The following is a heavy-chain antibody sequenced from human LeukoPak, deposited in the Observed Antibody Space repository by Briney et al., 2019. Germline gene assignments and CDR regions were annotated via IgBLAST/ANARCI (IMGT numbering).Heavy chain of an antibody. D-gene: IGHD3-22*01. J-gene: IGHJ6*02. Sequence: GGSLRLSCAASGFSFGRYEMNWVRQAPGKGLEWVSYISTTGSTVYYADSVEGRFTMSRDNAKNLLYLQMNSLRAEDAAVYYCAKDFPHYYESSHGMDAWAKGPRSPSR. CDR3: AKDFPHYYESSHGMDA. CDR1: GFSFGRYE. CDR2: ISTTGSTV. V-gene: IGHV3-48*03.